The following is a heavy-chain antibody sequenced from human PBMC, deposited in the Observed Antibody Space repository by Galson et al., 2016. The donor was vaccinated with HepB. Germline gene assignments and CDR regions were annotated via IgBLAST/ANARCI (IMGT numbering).Heavy chain of an antibody. CDR2: IYSTGST. J-gene: IGHJ4*02. CDR1: GFPFNVFV. V-gene: IGHV3-53*01. Sequence: SLRLSCAGSGFPFNVFVMSWVRQAPGKGLEWVSVIYSTGSTKYADSVKGRFTISRDSSKNTFYLQMNSLRAEDTAVYYCARDGGVKVGGDYWGQGTLVTVSS. D-gene: IGHD3-16*01. CDR3: ARDGGVKVGGDY.